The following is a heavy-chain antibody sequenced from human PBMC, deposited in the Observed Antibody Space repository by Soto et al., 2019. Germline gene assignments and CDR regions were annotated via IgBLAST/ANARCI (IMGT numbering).Heavy chain of an antibody. D-gene: IGHD6-13*01. CDR3: VRQSGVAAGGSSTVSAL. J-gene: IGHJ4*02. V-gene: IGHV5-10-1*01. Sequence: HQKKEKGLEWMGRIDPSDSYTNYSPSFQGHVTISADKSISTAYLQWSSLKASDTAMYYCVRQSGVAAGGSSTVSALWRQRTLVT. CDR2: IDPSDSYT.